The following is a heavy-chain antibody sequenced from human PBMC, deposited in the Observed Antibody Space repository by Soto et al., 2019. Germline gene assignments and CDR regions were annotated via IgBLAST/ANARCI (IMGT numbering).Heavy chain of an antibody. D-gene: IGHD2-2*02. J-gene: IGHJ6*02. CDR2: ITSSSSYI. CDR1: GFTFSLYS. Sequence: GGSLRLSCAASGFTFSLYSMIWVRQAPGKGLEWVASITSSSSYIYYEDSLKGRFTISRDNAKNSVSLQMNSLRAEDTAVYYCAREYTAWPLAYGLDVWGQGTTVTVSS. CDR3: AREYTAWPLAYGLDV. V-gene: IGHV3-21*01.